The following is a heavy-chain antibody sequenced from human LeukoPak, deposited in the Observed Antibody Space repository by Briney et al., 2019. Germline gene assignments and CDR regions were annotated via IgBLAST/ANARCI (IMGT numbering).Heavy chain of an antibody. J-gene: IGHJ5*02. Sequence: SSGTLSLTCTVSGGSISSGGYYWSWIRQHPGKGLEWIGYIYYSGNTYYNPSLKSRVTISVDTSKNQFSLKLSSVTAADTAVYYCARDLGSSSPFTFDPWGQGIPVTVSS. CDR1: GGSISSGGYY. CDR2: IYYSGNT. V-gene: IGHV4-31*03. D-gene: IGHD6-13*01. CDR3: ARDLGSSSPFTFDP.